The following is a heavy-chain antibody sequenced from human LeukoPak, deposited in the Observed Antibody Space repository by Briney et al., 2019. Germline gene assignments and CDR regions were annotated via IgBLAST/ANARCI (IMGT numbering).Heavy chain of an antibody. D-gene: IGHD2-2*01. J-gene: IGHJ6*02. CDR2: ISSSGSTI. CDR1: GFTFSSYE. V-gene: IGHV3-48*03. CDR3: ARDYIVVVPAATNYHGMDV. Sequence: GGSLRLSCAASGFTFSSYEMNWVRQAPGKGLEGVSYISSSGSTIYYADSVKGRFTISRDNAKNSLYLQMNSLRADDTAVYYCARDYIVVVPAATNYHGMDVWGQGTTVTVSS.